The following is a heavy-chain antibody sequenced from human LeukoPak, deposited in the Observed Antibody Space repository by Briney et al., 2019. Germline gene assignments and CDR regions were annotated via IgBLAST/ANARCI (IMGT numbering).Heavy chain of an antibody. J-gene: IGHJ4*02. CDR3: ARKMAL. Sequence: GSLRLSCAASGFTFSSYGMNWVRQAPGQGLEWVSYIDGSSRAIYYADSVKGRFTVSRDNAKKSLFLQMNSLRDDDTAVYFCARKMALWGQGTLVTVST. CDR1: GFTFSSYG. CDR2: IDGSSRAI. V-gene: IGHV3-48*02. D-gene: IGHD5-24*01.